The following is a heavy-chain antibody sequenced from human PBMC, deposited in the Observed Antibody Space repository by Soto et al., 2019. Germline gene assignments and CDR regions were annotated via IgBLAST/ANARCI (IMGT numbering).Heavy chain of an antibody. CDR1: GFSFSTYG. CDR3: ASLPDYGSGSSGMYV. J-gene: IGHJ6*02. D-gene: IGHD3-10*01. Sequence: PGGSLRLSCAASGFSFSTYGMHWVRQAPGKGLEWVAFISNDGSNKYYADSVKGRFTISRDNSKNTLYLQMNSLRAEDTAVYYCASLPDYGSGSSGMYVWGQGTTVTVSS. CDR2: ISNDGSNK. V-gene: IGHV3-30*03.